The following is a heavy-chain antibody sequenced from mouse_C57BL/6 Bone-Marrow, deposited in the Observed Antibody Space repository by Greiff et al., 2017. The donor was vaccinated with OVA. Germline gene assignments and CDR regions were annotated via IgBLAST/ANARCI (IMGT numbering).Heavy chain of an antibody. CDR2: IDPENGDT. CDR3: TTGDGYYGN. D-gene: IGHD2-3*01. J-gene: IGHJ2*01. CDR1: GFNIKDDY. V-gene: IGHV14-4*01. Sequence: EVQGVESGAELVRPGASVKLSCTASGFNIKDDYMHWVKQRPEQGLEWIGWIDPENGDTEYASKFQGKATITADTSSNTAYLQLSSLTSEDTAVYYCTTGDGYYGNWGQGTTLTVSS.